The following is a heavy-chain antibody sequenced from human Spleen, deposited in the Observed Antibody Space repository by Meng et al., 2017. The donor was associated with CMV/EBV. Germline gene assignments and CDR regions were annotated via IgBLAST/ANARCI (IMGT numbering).Heavy chain of an antibody. D-gene: IGHD3-22*01. CDR3: ARGPMIPNYYGMDV. CDR2: IIPIFARA. Sequence: SVKVSCKASGGTFSSYAISWVRQAPGQGLEWMGGIIPIFARAKYAQNFQGRVTITTDASTSTVSMELSSLRSEDTAVYYCARGPMIPNYYGMDVWGQGTTVTVSS. V-gene: IGHV1-69*05. J-gene: IGHJ6*02. CDR1: GGTFSSYA.